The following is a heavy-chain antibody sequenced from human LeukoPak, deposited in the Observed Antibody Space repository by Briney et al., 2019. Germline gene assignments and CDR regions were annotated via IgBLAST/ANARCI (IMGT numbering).Heavy chain of an antibody. J-gene: IGHJ4*02. D-gene: IGHD1-26*01. CDR2: VWYDGSNI. CDR3: ARGGYSGTYFFDY. CDR1: GFTFSTYG. Sequence: GGSLRLSCAASGFTFSTYGMHWARQAPGKGLEWVAVVWYDGSNIHYVDSVKGRFTISRDNSKSTLYLQMNSLTAEDTAVYYCARGGYSGTYFFDYWGQGTLVTVSS. V-gene: IGHV3-33*01.